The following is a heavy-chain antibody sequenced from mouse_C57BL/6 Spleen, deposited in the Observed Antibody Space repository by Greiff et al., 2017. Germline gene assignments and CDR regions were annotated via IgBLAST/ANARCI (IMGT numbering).Heavy chain of an antibody. J-gene: IGHJ1*03. D-gene: IGHD1-1*01. CDR2: IYPGSGST. Sequence: QVQLQQPGAELVKPGASVKMSCKASGYTFTSYWITWVKQRPGQGLAWIGDIYPGSGSTNYNEKFKSKATMTVDTSSSTAYMQLSSLTSEDSAVYYCARMDYYGSSEVWGTGTTVTVSS. CDR3: ARMDYYGSSEV. CDR1: GYTFTSYW. V-gene: IGHV1-55*01.